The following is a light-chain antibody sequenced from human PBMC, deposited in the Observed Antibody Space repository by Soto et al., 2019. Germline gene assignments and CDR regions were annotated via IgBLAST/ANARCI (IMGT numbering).Light chain of an antibody. Sequence: DIPMTQSPSSLSASVGDRVTITCRASQSISTYLNWYQQKPGKVPKLLIYAASSLQSGVPSRFSGSGSGTDFTLTISSLQPEDFSTYYWQQTHTPFTFGGGTTVEIK. J-gene: IGKJ4*01. CDR3: QQTHTPFT. V-gene: IGKV1-39*01. CDR1: QSISTY. CDR2: AAS.